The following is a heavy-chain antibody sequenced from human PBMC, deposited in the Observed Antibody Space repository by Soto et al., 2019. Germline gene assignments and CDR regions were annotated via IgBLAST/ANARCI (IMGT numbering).Heavy chain of an antibody. Sequence: GESLKISCKGSGYSFTSYWISWVRQMPGKGLEWMGRIDPSDSYTNYSPSFQGHVTISADKSISTAYLQWSSLKASDTAMYYCARAPEYSSSSDYWGQGTLVTVSS. CDR1: GYSFTSYW. J-gene: IGHJ4*02. CDR2: IDPSDSYT. CDR3: ARAPEYSSSSDY. V-gene: IGHV5-10-1*01. D-gene: IGHD6-6*01.